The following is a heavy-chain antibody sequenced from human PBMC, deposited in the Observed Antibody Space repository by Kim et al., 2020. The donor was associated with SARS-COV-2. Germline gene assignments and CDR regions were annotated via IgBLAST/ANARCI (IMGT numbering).Heavy chain of an antibody. CDR2: ISSSSYI. J-gene: IGHJ4*02. CDR1: GFTFSSYS. Sequence: GGSLRLSCAASGFTFSSYSMNWVRQAPGKGLEWVSSISSSSYIYYADSVKGRFTISRDNAKNSLYLQMNSLRAEDTAVYYCARGSKAAADTDFDYWGQGTLVTVSS. D-gene: IGHD6-13*01. V-gene: IGHV3-21*01. CDR3: ARGSKAAADTDFDY.